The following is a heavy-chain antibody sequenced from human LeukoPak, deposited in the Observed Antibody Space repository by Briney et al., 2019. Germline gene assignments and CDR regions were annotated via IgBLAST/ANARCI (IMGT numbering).Heavy chain of an antibody. CDR1: GFTSSSYA. J-gene: IGHJ4*02. CDR3: ARDRGAEHYYGSTGYYYFDY. V-gene: IGHV3-30*04. Sequence: GRSLRLSCAASGFTSSSYAMHWVRQAPGKGLEWVAVISYDGSNKYYADSVKGRFTISRDNSKNTLYLQMSSLRAEDTAVYYCARDRGAEHYYGSTGYYYFDYWGQGTLVTVSS. CDR2: ISYDGSNK. D-gene: IGHD3-22*01.